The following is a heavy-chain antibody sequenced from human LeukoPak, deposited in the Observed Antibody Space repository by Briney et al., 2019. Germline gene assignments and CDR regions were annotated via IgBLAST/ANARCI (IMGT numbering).Heavy chain of an antibody. D-gene: IGHD6-13*01. CDR3: ARAWWYSSSWYVSYYYMDV. Sequence: DSVNLSCKASGYTFTTYGISWVRQAAGPGLEWMGWISAYNGNTNYAQKLQGRVTMSTDTSTSTAYMELRSLRSDDTGVYYCARAWWYSSSWYVSYYYMDVWGKGTTVTVSS. CDR1: GYTFTTYG. CDR2: ISAYNGNT. V-gene: IGHV1-18*01. J-gene: IGHJ6*03.